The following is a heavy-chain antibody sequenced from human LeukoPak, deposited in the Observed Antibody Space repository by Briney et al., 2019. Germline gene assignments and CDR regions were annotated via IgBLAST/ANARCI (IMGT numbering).Heavy chain of an antibody. V-gene: IGHV3-11*01. D-gene: IGHD1-26*01. J-gene: IGHJ3*01. CDR3: AREWSAFDF. CDR1: GFTISDYY. Sequence: PGGSLRLSCAASGFTISDYYMHWSRQTPGEGLEWVSFICGSDGLTYYADSVKGRFAISRDNTESSLYLQMNSLRADDTAVYYCAREWSAFDFWGQGTIVAVSS. CDR2: ICGSDGLT.